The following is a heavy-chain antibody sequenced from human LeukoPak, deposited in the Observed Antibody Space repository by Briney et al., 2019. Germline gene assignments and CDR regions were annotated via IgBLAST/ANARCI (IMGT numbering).Heavy chain of an antibody. CDR3: ARDRYGDGFAHFDY. V-gene: IGHV1-2*02. Sequence: ASVKVSCKASGYTLTSYAMHRVRQAPGQGLEWMGWITPSGGTNYPQKFQGRVAITRDTSITTAYMDLSRLTSDDTAVYYCARDRYGDGFAHFDYWGQGALVTVSS. J-gene: IGHJ4*02. CDR2: ITPSGGT. CDR1: GYTLTSYA. D-gene: IGHD5-24*01.